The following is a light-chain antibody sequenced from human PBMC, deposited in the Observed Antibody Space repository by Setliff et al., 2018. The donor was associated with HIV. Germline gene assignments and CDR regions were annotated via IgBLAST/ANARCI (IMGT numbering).Light chain of an antibody. J-gene: IGLJ2*01. CDR3: CSYGSGDIWV. CDR2: EVD. V-gene: IGLV2-23*02. Sequence: QSVLAQPASVSGSPGQSITISCTGSSSDVGNTLSVSWYQQNVGEVPKLLIYEVDRRPPGISHRFSGSKSGNTASLTISGLQVEDEADYYCCSYGSGDIWVFGGGTK. CDR1: SSDVGNTLS.